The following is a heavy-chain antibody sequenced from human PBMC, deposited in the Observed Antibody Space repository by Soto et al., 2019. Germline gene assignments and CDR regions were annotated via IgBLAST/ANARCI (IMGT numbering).Heavy chain of an antibody. CDR1: GGSFSCYY. J-gene: IGHJ4*02. D-gene: IGHD1-7*01. CDR2: INHSGST. CDR3: AREVTNWNYIRFDY. Sequence: PSETLSLTCAVYGGSFSCYYWSWIRQPPGKGLEWIGEINHSGSTNYNPSLKSRVTISVDTSKNQFSLKLSSVTAADTAVYYCAREVTNWNYIRFDYWGQGTLVTVSS. V-gene: IGHV4-34*01.